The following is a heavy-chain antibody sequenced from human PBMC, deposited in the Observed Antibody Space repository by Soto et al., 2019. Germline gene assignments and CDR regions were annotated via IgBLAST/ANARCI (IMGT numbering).Heavy chain of an antibody. CDR2: INPNSGGT. D-gene: IGHD5-18*01. Sequence: EASVKVSCKASGYTFTGYYMHWVRQAPGQGLEWMGWINPNSGGTNYAQKFQGRVTMTRDTSISTAYMELSRLRSDDTAVYYCASGGYSYAHDYYYGMDVWGQGTTVTVSS. V-gene: IGHV1-2*02. J-gene: IGHJ6*02. CDR3: ASGGYSYAHDYYYGMDV. CDR1: GYTFTGYY.